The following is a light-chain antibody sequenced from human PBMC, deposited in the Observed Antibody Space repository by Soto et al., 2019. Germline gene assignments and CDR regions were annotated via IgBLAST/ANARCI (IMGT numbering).Light chain of an antibody. V-gene: IGLV1-40*01. J-gene: IGLJ2*01. Sequence: QSVLTQPPSVSGAPGQRVTISCSGTSSNIGAGYDVHWYHQLPGTAPKLLIFGNNNRPSGVPARFSASRSGTSASLAITGLQAEDEADYYCSSYTSSSTLGVVFGGGTKLTVL. CDR3: SSYTSSSTLGVV. CDR1: SSNIGAGYD. CDR2: GNN.